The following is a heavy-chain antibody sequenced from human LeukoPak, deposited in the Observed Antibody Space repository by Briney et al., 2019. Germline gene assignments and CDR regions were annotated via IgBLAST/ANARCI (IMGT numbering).Heavy chain of an antibody. J-gene: IGHJ6*03. CDR3: ARTLYCSSTSCSNRNYYYYYMDV. CDR2: MNPNSGNT. CDR1: GYTFTSYD. D-gene: IGHD2-2*01. Sequence: ASVKVSCKASGYTFTSYDINWVRQATGQGLEWMGWMNPNSGNTGYAQKFQGRVTITRNTSISTAYMELSSLRSEDTAVYYCARTLYCSSTSCSNRNYYYYYMDVWGKGTTVTVSS. V-gene: IGHV1-8*03.